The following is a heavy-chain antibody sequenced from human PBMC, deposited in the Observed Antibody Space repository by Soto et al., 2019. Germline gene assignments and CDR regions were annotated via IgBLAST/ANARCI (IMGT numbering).Heavy chain of an antibody. CDR2: INAGNGNT. Sequence: ASVEVSCKASGYTFTSYAMHWVRQAPGQRLEWMGWINAGNGNTKYSQKFQGRVTITRDTSASTAYMELSSLRSEDTAVYYCARVVAAAGTRFDPWGQGTPVTVSS. D-gene: IGHD6-13*01. J-gene: IGHJ5*02. CDR1: GYTFTSYA. CDR3: ARVVAAAGTRFDP. V-gene: IGHV1-3*01.